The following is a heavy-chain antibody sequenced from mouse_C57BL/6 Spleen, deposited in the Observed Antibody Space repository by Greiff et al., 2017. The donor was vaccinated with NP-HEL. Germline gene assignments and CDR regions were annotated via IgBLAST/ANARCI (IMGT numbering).Heavy chain of an antibody. D-gene: IGHD1-1*01. V-gene: IGHV1-52*01. Sequence: QVQLQQSGAELVRPGSSVKLSCKASGYTFTSYWMHWVKQRPIQGLEWIGNIDPSDSETHYNQKFKDKATLTVDKSSSTAYMQLSSLTSEDSAVYYCARLQYYGSHYFDYWGQGTTLTVSS. CDR1: GYTFTSYW. CDR2: IDPSDSET. CDR3: ARLQYYGSHYFDY. J-gene: IGHJ2*01.